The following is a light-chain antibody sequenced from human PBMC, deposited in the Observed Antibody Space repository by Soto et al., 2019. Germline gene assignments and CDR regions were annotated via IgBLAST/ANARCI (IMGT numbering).Light chain of an antibody. J-gene: IGKJ4*01. CDR3: QQYNNWPPLT. CDR2: GAS. CDR1: QSVSSN. V-gene: IGKV3-15*01. Sequence: EIVMTQSPATLSVSPGERATLSCRASQSVSSNLAWYQQKPGQAPRLPIYGASTRATGIPARFSGSGSGTEFTLTISSLQSEDFAAYYCQQYNNWPPLTFGGGTKVDIK.